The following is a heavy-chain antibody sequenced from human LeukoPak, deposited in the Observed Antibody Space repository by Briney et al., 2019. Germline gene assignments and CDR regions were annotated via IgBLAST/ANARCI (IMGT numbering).Heavy chain of an antibody. CDR1: GFTFSRYA. CDR2: ISPIGVST. CDR3: ARARLITTGKDY. Sequence: PGGSLRLSCAVSGFTFSRYAMHWVRQAPGKGLEYVSAISPIGVSTYYAHSVQGRFTISRDNSKNTLYLQVGSLRTEDMAVYYCARARLITTGKDYWGQGTLVTVSS. J-gene: IGHJ4*02. V-gene: IGHV3-64*01. D-gene: IGHD3-22*01.